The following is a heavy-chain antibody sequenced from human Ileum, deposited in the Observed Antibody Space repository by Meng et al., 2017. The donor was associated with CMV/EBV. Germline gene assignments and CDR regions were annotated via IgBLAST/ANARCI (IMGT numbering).Heavy chain of an antibody. D-gene: IGHD3/OR15-3a*01. CDR2: IYYTGTT. Sequence: LQRTGPGPGLVKPSETLALTCSVSGGSISSGSHFWVWIRQPPGKGLEWIGTIYYTGTTYYNPSLKSRVTISVDTSKNQFSLKLSSVTAADTALYYCARGFYDFWEPDYWGHGTLVTVAS. CDR3: ARGFYDFWEPDY. CDR1: GGSISSGSHF. V-gene: IGHV4-39*07. J-gene: IGHJ4*01.